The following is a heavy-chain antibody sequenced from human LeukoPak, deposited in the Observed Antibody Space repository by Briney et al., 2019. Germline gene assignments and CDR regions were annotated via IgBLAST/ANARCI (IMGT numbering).Heavy chain of an antibody. CDR3: ARDYAILHAFDI. Sequence: GSLRLSCAASGFTASSNYMTWVRQAPGKGLEWVSVSYSGRSTYYADSVKGRFTISRDNSKNTLYLQMNSLRAEDTAVYYCARDYAILHAFDIWGQGTLITVSS. CDR1: GFTASSNY. D-gene: IGHD2-21*01. CDR2: SYSGRST. V-gene: IGHV3-66*01. J-gene: IGHJ3*02.